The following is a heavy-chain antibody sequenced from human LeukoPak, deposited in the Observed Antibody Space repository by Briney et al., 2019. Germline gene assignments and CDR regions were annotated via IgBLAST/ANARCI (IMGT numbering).Heavy chain of an antibody. CDR2: IIPMFGTA. V-gene: IGHV1-69*06. CDR3: ATGSSGFLDY. J-gene: IGHJ4*02. CDR1: GGSFSSYV. D-gene: IGHD3-3*01. Sequence: GASVKVSCKASGGSFSSYVISWVRQAPGQGLEWMGGIIPMFGTANYAEKFQGRVTITADTSTDTAYMELSSLRSEDTAVYYCATGSSGFLDYWGQGTLVTVSS.